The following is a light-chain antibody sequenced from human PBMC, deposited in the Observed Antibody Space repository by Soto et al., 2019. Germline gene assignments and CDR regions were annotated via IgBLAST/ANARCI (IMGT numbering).Light chain of an antibody. CDR1: QTVRNNY. V-gene: IGKV3-20*01. J-gene: IGKJ1*01. Sequence: VLTQSPGPLSLSPGERATLSCRSSQTVRNNYLAWYQQKPGQAPRLLIYDASSRATGIPDRFSGGGSGTDCTLTISRLEPEDVAVYYCQQYGSSPRTFGQGTKVDIK. CDR2: DAS. CDR3: QQYGSSPRT.